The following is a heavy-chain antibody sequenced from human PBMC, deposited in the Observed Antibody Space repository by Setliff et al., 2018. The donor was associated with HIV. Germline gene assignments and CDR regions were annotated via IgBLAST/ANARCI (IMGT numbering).Heavy chain of an antibody. CDR3: ARQNYDGNSWDI. V-gene: IGHV1-69*05. Sequence: SVKVSCKASGGTFSSYAISWVRQAPGQGLEWMGGIIPIFGTANYAQKFEGRVTITTDGSTSTAYVELSSLRSEDAAVYYCARQNYDGNSWDIWGQGTMVTVSS. CDR2: IIPIFGTA. J-gene: IGHJ3*02. CDR1: GGTFSSYA. D-gene: IGHD5-12*01.